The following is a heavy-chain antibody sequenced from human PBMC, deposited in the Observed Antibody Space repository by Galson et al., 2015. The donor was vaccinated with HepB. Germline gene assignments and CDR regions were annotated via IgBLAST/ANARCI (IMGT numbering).Heavy chain of an antibody. J-gene: IGHJ4*02. D-gene: IGHD1-26*01. Sequence: SLRLSCAASGFTFSSYAMHWVRQAPGKGLEWVAVISYDGSNKYYADSVKSRFTISRDNSKNTLYLQMNSLRAEDTAVYYCAILSVGATDFDYWGQGTLVTVSS. V-gene: IGHV3-30-3*01. CDR3: AILSVGATDFDY. CDR1: GFTFSSYA. CDR2: ISYDGSNK.